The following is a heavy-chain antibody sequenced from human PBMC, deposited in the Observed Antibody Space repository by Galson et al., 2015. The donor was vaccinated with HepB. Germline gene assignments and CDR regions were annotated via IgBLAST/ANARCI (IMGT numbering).Heavy chain of an antibody. J-gene: IGHJ4*02. D-gene: IGHD5-18*01. CDR2: ISGSGGST. CDR3: AKTLTVTAMAQYDY. Sequence: SLRLSCAASGFTFSSYAMSWVRQAPGKGLEWVSAISGSGGSTYYADSVKGRFTISRDKSKNTLYLQMNSLRAEDTAVYYCAKTLTVTAMAQYDYWGQGTLVTVSS. V-gene: IGHV3-23*01. CDR1: GFTFSSYA.